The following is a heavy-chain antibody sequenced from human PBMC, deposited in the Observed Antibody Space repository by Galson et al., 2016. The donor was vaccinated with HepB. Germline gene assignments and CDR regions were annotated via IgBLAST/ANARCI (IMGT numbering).Heavy chain of an antibody. CDR1: GFTFSSYD. J-gene: IGHJ4*02. Sequence: SLRLSCAASGFTFSSYDMSWVRQAPGKGLEWVSAISGSDGSTYYADSVKGRFTISRDNSKNTLYLQMNSLRAEDTAVYYCAKGQQLAYFDYWGQGTLVTVSS. CDR3: AKGQQLAYFDY. D-gene: IGHD6-13*01. V-gene: IGHV3-23*01. CDR2: ISGSDGST.